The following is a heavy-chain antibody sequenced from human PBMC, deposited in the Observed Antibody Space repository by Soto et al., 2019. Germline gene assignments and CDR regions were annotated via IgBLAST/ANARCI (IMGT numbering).Heavy chain of an antibody. CDR3: ARDLYSYCYNWFDP. V-gene: IGHV1-69*13. Sequence: SVKVSCKASGGTFSSYAISWVRQAPGQGLEWMGGIIPIFGTANYAQKFQGRVTITADESTSTAYMELGSLRSEDTAVYYCARDLYSYCYNWFDPWGQGTLVTVS. J-gene: IGHJ5*02. D-gene: IGHD3-16*02. CDR2: IIPIFGTA. CDR1: GGTFSSYA.